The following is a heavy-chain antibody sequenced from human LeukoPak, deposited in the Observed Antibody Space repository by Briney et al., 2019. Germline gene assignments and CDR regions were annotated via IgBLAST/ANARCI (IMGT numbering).Heavy chain of an antibody. D-gene: IGHD4-23*01. Sequence: SETLSLTCTVSGGYISSYHWSWIRQPPGKGLEWIGYISYTGITRDNPSLRSRVFKSVDTSKNQFSLRLSSVTAAATAVYFCARRDYSGILPYAFDVWGQGTLVAVSS. CDR2: ISYTGIT. J-gene: IGHJ3*01. CDR3: ARRDYSGILPYAFDV. V-gene: IGHV4-59*08. CDR1: GGYISSYH.